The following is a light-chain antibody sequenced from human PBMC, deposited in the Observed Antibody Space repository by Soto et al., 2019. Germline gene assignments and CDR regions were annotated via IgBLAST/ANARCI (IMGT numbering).Light chain of an antibody. V-gene: IGLV7-43*01. CDR1: TGAVTSGYY. CDR3: LLYYGGAHWV. J-gene: IGLJ3*02. Sequence: QAVVTQEPSLTVSPGGTVTLTCASSTGAVTSGYYPNWFQQKPGQAPRALIYSTSNKRSWTPARFSGSLLGGKAALTLSGVQPEDEAEYYCLLYYGGAHWVFGGGTKLTVL. CDR2: STS.